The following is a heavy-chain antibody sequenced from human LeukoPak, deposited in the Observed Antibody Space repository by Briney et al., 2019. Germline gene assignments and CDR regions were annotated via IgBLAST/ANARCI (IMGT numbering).Heavy chain of an antibody. CDR1: GGSISSYY. V-gene: IGHV4-4*07. Sequence: SETLSLTCTVSGGSISSYYWSWIRQPAGKGLEWIGRIYSSGSTNYNPSLKSRVTLSVDTSKNEFSLKLSSVTAADTAVYYCARDSYSTSCYDYWGQGILVTVSS. CDR2: IYSSGST. D-gene: IGHD2-2*01. J-gene: IGHJ4*02. CDR3: ARDSYSTSCYDY.